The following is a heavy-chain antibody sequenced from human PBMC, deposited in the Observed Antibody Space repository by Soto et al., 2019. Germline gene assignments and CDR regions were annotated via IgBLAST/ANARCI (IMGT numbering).Heavy chain of an antibody. V-gene: IGHV3-21*01. CDR3: ARSSLNQYYYGSGSSTEGDY. D-gene: IGHD3-10*01. CDR2: ISSSSSYI. J-gene: IGHJ4*02. Sequence: VASLRLSFASSGFTFSSYSMNWVRQAPGKGLEWVSSISSSSSYIYYADSVKGRFTISRDNAKNSLYLQMNSLRAEDTAVYYCARSSLNQYYYGSGSSTEGDYWGQGT. CDR1: GFTFSSYS.